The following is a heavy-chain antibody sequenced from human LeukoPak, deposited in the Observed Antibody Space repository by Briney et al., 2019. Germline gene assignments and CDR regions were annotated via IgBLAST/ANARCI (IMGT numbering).Heavy chain of an antibody. CDR3: ARANRRCTSTSCSDAFDI. J-gene: IGHJ3*02. D-gene: IGHD2-2*01. Sequence: SETLSLTCTVSGGSISSGGYYWSWIRHHPGKGLEWIGYIYFSGNTYYNPSLKSRLTISVDTSKNQFSLNLNSVTAADTAVYYCARANRRCTSTSCSDAFDIWGQGTTVTVSS. CDR2: IYFSGNT. V-gene: IGHV4-31*03. CDR1: GGSISSGGYY.